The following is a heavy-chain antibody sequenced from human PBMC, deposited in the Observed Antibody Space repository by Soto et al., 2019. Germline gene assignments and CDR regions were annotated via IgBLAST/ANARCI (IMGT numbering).Heavy chain of an antibody. J-gene: IGHJ4*01. V-gene: IGHV3-15*07. Sequence: GGSLRLSCAASGFTFSNAWINWVRQAPGKGLEWVGRIKSKTDGGTTDFAAPVKGRFAISRDDSKDMVYLQMNSLKTEDTGIYYCTTYSYSTMIVVRFQYWGHGTRVTVSS. CDR3: TTYSYSTMIVVRFQY. D-gene: IGHD3-22*01. CDR1: GFTFSNAW. CDR2: IKSKTDGGTT.